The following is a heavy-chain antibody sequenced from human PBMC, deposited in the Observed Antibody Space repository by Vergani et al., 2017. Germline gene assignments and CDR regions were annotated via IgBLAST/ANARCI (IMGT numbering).Heavy chain of an antibody. Sequence: QVQLQESGPGLVKPSETLSLTCTVSGGSISSYYWSWIRQPPGKGLEWIGYIYYSGSTNYNPSLKSRVTISVDTSKNQFSLKLSSVSAADTAVYYCARGVVPAALYFDYWGLGTLVTVSS. CDR1: GGSISSYY. CDR2: IYYSGST. D-gene: IGHD2-2*01. J-gene: IGHJ4*02. V-gene: IGHV4-59*01. CDR3: ARGVVPAALYFDY.